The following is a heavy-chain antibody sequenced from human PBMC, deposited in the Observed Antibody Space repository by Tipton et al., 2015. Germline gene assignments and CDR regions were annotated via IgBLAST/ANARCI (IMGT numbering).Heavy chain of an antibody. J-gene: IGHJ4*02. D-gene: IGHD1-26*01. CDR2: ISVYNGYT. CDR3: ARLMSGSRPPIDY. Sequence: QSGAEVKKPGASVKVSCKASGYIFGSYGISWVRQAPGQGLEWMAWISVYNGYTNYAQKVQGRVTMTTDTSTSTAYLELRSLRSDDTAIYYCARLMSGSRPPIDYWGQGTLVTVSS. CDR1: GYIFGSYG. V-gene: IGHV1-18*01.